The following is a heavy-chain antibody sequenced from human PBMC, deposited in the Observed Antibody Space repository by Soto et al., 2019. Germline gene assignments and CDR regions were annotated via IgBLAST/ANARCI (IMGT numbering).Heavy chain of an antibody. V-gene: IGHV3-49*04. J-gene: IGHJ6*02. CDR2: IRSKAYGGTT. CDR3: NPADYYGMDV. Sequence: GGSLRLSCTASGFTFGDYAMSWVRQAPGKGLEWVGFIRSKAYGGTTEYAASVKGRFTISRDDSKSIAYLQMNSLKTEDTAVYYCNPADYYGMDVWGQGTTVTVSS. CDR1: GFTFGDYA.